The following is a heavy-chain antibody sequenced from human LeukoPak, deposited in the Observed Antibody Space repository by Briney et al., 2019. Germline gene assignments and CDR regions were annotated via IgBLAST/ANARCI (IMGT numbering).Heavy chain of an antibody. CDR1: GYTLTELS. V-gene: IGHV1-24*01. Sequence: ASVKVSCKVSGYTLTELSMHWVRQAPGKGLEWMGGFDPEDGETIYAQKFQGRVTMTEDTSTDTAYMELSSLRSEDTAVYYCATEGLGTMVRGVIITGNWFDPWGQGTLVTVSS. CDR2: FDPEDGET. CDR3: ATEGLGTMVRGVIITGNWFDP. J-gene: IGHJ5*02. D-gene: IGHD3-10*01.